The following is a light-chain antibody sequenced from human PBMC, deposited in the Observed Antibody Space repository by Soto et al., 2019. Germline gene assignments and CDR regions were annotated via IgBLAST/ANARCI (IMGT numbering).Light chain of an antibody. CDR3: QHYGSSPRT. V-gene: IGKV3-20*01. CDR1: QSSRSNY. CDR2: GAS. Sequence: EIVLTQSPGTLSLSPGERATLSCRASQSSRSNYVAWYQQKPGQGPRLLIYGASSRATGIPDRFSGSGSGTDFTLIISRLEPEDFAMYYCQHYGSSPRTFGQGTKVEIK. J-gene: IGKJ1*01.